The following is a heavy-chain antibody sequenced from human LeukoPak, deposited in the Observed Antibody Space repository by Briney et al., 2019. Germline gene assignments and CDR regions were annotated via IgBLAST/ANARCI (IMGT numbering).Heavy chain of an antibody. Sequence: SETLSLTCTVSGYSISSGYYWGWIRQPPGKGLEWIGSIYHSGSTYYNPSLKSRVTISVDTSKNQFSLKLSSVTAADTAVYYCARHNRVDYMDVWGKGTTVTVSS. CDR2: IYHSGST. CDR3: ARHNRVDYMDV. D-gene: IGHD1-14*01. CDR1: GYSISSGYY. V-gene: IGHV4-38-2*02. J-gene: IGHJ6*03.